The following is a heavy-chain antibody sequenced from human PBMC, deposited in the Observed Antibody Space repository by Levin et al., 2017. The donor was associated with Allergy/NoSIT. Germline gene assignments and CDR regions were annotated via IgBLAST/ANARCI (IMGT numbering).Heavy chain of an antibody. V-gene: IGHV3-23*01. J-gene: IGHJ4*02. CDR1: GFIFGEHA. CDR3: ARDSTPRNAVWDPFDY. Sequence: GGSLRLSCVGSGFIFGEHAMNWVREVPGKGLEWVSSVGGGGSDTYYTDSVKGRFTISRDNSKNTLYLQMNSLRVEDTAVYYCARDSTPRNAVWDPFDYWGQGALVTVSS. CDR2: VGGGGSDT. D-gene: IGHD3-16*01.